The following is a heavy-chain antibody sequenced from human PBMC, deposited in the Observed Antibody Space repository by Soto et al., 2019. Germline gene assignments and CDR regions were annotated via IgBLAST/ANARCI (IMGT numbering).Heavy chain of an antibody. V-gene: IGHV4-4*02. CDR1: GGSISSSNW. D-gene: IGHD1-26*01. Sequence: QVQLQESGPGLVKPSGTLSLTCAVSGGSISSSNWWSWVRQPPGKGLEWIGEIYHSGSTNYNPSLKSRVTISVDKSKNQFSLKLSSVTAADTAVYYCASRGSRIVGATGALYWYFDLWGRGTLVTVSS. CDR2: IYHSGST. CDR3: ASRGSRIVGATGALYWYFDL. J-gene: IGHJ2*01.